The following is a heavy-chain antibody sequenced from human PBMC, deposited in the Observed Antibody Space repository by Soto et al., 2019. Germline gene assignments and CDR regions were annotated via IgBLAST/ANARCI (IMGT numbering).Heavy chain of an antibody. CDR2: XSXXXRP. J-gene: IGHJ4*02. CDR3: ARGGYPSIDY. Sequence: SXTXSLTCTVSVGSISSYCWTWIRQPPGKGXXXXXXXSXXXRPXXKQXXXXXXTTXXXXXXXQSSLKLRSVTAADPAVYYCARGGYPSIDYWGQGTLVTVSS. V-gene: IGHV4-59*01. D-gene: IGHD5-12*01. CDR1: VGSISSYC.